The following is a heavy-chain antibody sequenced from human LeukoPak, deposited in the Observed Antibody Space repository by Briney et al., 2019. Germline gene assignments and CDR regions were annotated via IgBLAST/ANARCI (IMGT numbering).Heavy chain of an antibody. J-gene: IGHJ4*02. CDR1: GFTFSSYS. CDR3: ASSLMVGRYYDSSYHFDY. Sequence: GGSLRLSCAASGFTFSSYSMNWVRRAPGKGLEWVSYITSSSSTIYYADSVKGRFTISRDNAKNSLYLQMNSLRDEDTAVYYCASSLMVGRYYDSSYHFDYWGQGTLVTVSS. V-gene: IGHV3-48*02. CDR2: ITSSSSTI. D-gene: IGHD3-22*01.